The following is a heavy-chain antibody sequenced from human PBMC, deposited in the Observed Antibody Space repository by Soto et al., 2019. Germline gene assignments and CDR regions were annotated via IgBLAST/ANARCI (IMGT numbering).Heavy chain of an antibody. CDR3: ARDTPHWAAAGLNAYYYYGMDV. V-gene: IGHV3-30-3*01. CDR1: GFTFSSYA. J-gene: IGHJ6*02. CDR2: ISYDGSNK. D-gene: IGHD6-13*01. Sequence: SGGSLRLSCAASGFTFSSYAMHWVRQAPGKGLEWVAVISYDGSNKYYADSVKGRFTISRDNSKNTLYLQMNSLRAEDTAVYYCARDTPHWAAAGLNAYYYYGMDVWGQGTTVTVSS.